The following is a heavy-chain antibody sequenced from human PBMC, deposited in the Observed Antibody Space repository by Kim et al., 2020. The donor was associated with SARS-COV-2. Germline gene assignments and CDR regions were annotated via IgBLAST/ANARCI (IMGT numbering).Heavy chain of an antibody. D-gene: IGHD3-10*01. V-gene: IGHV3-33*06. J-gene: IGHJ3*02. CDR1: GFTFSSYG. Sequence: GGSLRLSCAASGFTFSSYGMHWVRQAPGKGLEWVAVIWYDGSNKYYADSVKGRFTISRDNSKNTLYLQMNSLRAEDTAVYYCAKERGLYYYGSGSYAFDIWGQGTMVTVSS. CDR3: AKERGLYYYGSGSYAFDI. CDR2: IWYDGSNK.